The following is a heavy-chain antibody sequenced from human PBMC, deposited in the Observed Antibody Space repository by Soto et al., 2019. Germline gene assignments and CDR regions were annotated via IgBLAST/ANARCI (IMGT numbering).Heavy chain of an antibody. D-gene: IGHD6-13*01. J-gene: IGHJ6*02. CDR2: ISYDGRNK. Sequence: PAGSLRLSCAASGFTFSSYAMHXVRQAPGKGLEWVAVISYDGRNKYYADSVKGRFTISRDNSKNTLYLQMNSLRAEDTAVYYCARRSCRSSCKSYHGMDVWGQGTTVPVSS. CDR3: ARRSCRSSCKSYHGMDV. CDR1: GFTFSSYA. V-gene: IGHV3-30*04.